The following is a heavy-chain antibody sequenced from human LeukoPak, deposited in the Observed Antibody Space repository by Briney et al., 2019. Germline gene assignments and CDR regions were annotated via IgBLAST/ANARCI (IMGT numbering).Heavy chain of an antibody. J-gene: IGHJ5*02. Sequence: TGSSVKVSCKASGGTFSSYAISWVRQAPGQGLEWMGGIIPIFGTANYAQKFQGRVTITTDESTSTAYMELSSLRSEDTAVYYCARADGGYVHNSFDPWGQGTLVTVSS. CDR1: GGTFSSYA. V-gene: IGHV1-69*05. CDR3: ARADGGYVHNSFDP. D-gene: IGHD5-12*01. CDR2: IIPIFGTA.